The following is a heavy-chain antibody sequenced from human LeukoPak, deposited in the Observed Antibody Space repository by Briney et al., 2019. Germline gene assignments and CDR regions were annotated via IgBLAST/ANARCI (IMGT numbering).Heavy chain of an antibody. V-gene: IGHV5-51*01. J-gene: IGHJ3*02. CDR2: IYPGDSDT. CDR1: GYSSTSYW. D-gene: IGHD3-22*01. Sequence: GESLQISCKGSGYSSTSYWICWVRQMPGKGREWMGLIYPGDSDTRYSPSFQGQVTISADKSISTAYLQWSSLKASDTAMYYCARRPFYYDSSGYLPPNAFDIWGQGTMVTVSS. CDR3: ARRPFYYDSSGYLPPNAFDI.